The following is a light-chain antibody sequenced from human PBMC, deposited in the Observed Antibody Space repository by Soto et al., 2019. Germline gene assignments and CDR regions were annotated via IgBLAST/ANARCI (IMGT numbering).Light chain of an antibody. J-gene: IGKJ5*01. CDR3: QQYNNWPPIT. Sequence: EIVMTQSPATLSVSPGESATLSCRARQSVSSNLAWYQQKPGQAPRLLIYGASTRATGIPARFSGSGSGTEFTLTISSLQSEDFAVYYCQQYNNWPPITVGQGKRLENK. CDR2: GAS. V-gene: IGKV3-15*01. CDR1: QSVSSN.